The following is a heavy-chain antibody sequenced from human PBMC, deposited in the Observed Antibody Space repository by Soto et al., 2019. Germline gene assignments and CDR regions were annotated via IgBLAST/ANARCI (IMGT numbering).Heavy chain of an antibody. V-gene: IGHV4-30-2*01. CDR3: ARGSLSSSWYYYYGMDV. CDR1: GGSISSGGYS. J-gene: IGHJ6*02. CDR2: IYHSGST. Sequence: PADTLSLTCAVSGGSISSGGYSWSWIRHPPGKGLEWIGYIYHSGSTYYNPSLKSRVTISVDRSKNQFSLKLSSVTAADTAVYYCARGSLSSSWYYYYGMDVWGQGTTVTVSS. D-gene: IGHD6-13*01.